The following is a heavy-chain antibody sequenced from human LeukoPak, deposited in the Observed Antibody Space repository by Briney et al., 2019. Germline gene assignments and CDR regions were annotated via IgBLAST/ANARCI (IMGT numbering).Heavy chain of an antibody. V-gene: IGHV3-30*18. J-gene: IGHJ4*02. CDR3: AKDFRGEPTFDY. Sequence: GGSLRLSCAASGFTFSSYGMHWVRQAPGKGLEWVAVISYDGSNKYYADSVKGRFTISRDNSKNTLYLQMNSLRAEDTAVYYCAKDFRGEPTFDYWGQGTLVTVSS. CDR2: ISYDGSNK. D-gene: IGHD1-26*01. CDR1: GFTFSSYG.